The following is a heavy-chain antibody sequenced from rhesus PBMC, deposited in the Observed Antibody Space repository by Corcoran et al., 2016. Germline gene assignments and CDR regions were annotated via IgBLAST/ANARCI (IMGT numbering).Heavy chain of an antibody. CDR3: ARWHFRGGSFGLDS. V-gene: IGHV4-80*01. Sequence: QVQLQESGPGLVEPLETLSLPGSVSGGPMCSNWWSWTRTLPWRSLEWIGDLHGNTGEAKYSPSLKSRVTISRDASKSQYFLRLTSLTAADTAVYYCARWHFRGGSFGLDSWGQGVVVTVSS. CDR1: GGPMCSNW. CDR2: LHGNTGEA. J-gene: IGHJ6*01. D-gene: IGHD6-37*01.